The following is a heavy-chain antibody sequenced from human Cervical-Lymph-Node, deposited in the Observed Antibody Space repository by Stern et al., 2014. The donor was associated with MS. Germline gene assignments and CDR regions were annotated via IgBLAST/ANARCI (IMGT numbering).Heavy chain of an antibody. CDR1: GGTFSSSD. V-gene: IGHV1-69*01. D-gene: IGHD3-10*01. CDR3: ALGGFGHYFEY. Sequence: QVQLVQSRAAVQKPGSSVKVSCRASGGTFSSSDLSWVRQAPGQGLAWMGGIIPIIGTANYAQKYQGRVTITADESTSTAYMELSSLRSEDTAIYYCALGGFGHYFEYWGQGTLVTVSS. CDR2: IIPIIGTA. J-gene: IGHJ4*02.